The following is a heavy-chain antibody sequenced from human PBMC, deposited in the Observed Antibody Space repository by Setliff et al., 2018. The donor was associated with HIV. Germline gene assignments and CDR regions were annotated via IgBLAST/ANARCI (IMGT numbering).Heavy chain of an antibody. V-gene: IGHV1-69*02. D-gene: IGHD3-10*01. CDR1: GGTFSSYT. J-gene: IGHJ3*02. CDR3: ARAPSLVHDAFDI. CDR2: IIPILGIA. Sequence: GASVKVSCKASGGTFSSYTITWVRQAPGQGLEWMGRIIPILGIADYALKFQGRVSISADKSTSTAYMELSSLRSEDTAVFYCARAPSLVHDAFDIWGQGTMVTVSS.